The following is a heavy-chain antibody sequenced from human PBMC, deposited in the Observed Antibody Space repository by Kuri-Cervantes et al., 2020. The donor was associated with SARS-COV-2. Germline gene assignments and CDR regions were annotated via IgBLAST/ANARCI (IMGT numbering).Heavy chain of an antibody. J-gene: IGHJ4*02. Sequence: GESLKISCAASGFTFSSYWMSWVRQAPGKGLEWVANIKQDGSEKYYADSVKGRFTISRDNAKNSLYLQMNSLRAEDTAVYYCARDGSSSWDIGYWGQGTLVTVSS. V-gene: IGHV3-7*01. CDR3: ARDGSSSWDIGY. CDR1: GFTFSSYW. D-gene: IGHD6-13*01. CDR2: IKQDGSEK.